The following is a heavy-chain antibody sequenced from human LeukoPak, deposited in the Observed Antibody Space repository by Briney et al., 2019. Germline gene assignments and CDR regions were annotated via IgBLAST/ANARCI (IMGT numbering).Heavy chain of an antibody. D-gene: IGHD3-10*01. J-gene: IGHJ4*02. CDR3: ARVTSGEFADY. Sequence: SQTLSLTCTVSGGSISIGGYYWSWIRQHPGKGLEWIGYIYYSGITYYNPSLKSRVTISVDTSKNQFSLYLSSVTAADTAVYYCARVTSGEFADYWGQGTLVSVSS. V-gene: IGHV4-31*03. CDR2: IYYSGIT. CDR1: GGSISIGGYY.